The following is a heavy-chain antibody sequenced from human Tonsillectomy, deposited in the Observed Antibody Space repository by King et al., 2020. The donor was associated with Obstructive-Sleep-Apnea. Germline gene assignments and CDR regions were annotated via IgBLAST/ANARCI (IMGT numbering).Heavy chain of an antibody. CDR2: IDPSDSYT. V-gene: IGHV5-10-1*03. D-gene: IGHD2-2*02. CDR3: AIVTPPQLYGRAGDY. CDR1: GYSFTSYW. Sequence: VQLVESGAEVKKPGESLRISCKGSGYSFTSYWISWVRQMPGKGLEWMGRIDPSDSYTNYSPSFQGHVTISADKSISTAYLQWSSLKASDTAMYYCAIVTPPQLYGRAGDYWGQGTLVTVSS. J-gene: IGHJ4*02.